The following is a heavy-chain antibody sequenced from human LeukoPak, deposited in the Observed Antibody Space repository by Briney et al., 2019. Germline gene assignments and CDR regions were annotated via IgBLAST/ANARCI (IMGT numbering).Heavy chain of an antibody. Sequence: PGGSLRLSCAASGFTFSRNTMNWVRQASGKGLEWVSSISSQSSYIYYAGSVKGRFTISRDNARNSLYLQMNSLRAEDTAVYYCARSRGYSDEGMEIDYWGQGTLVTVSS. J-gene: IGHJ4*02. D-gene: IGHD5-18*01. CDR1: GFTFSRNT. V-gene: IGHV3-21*01. CDR3: ARSRGYSDEGMEIDY. CDR2: ISSQSSYI.